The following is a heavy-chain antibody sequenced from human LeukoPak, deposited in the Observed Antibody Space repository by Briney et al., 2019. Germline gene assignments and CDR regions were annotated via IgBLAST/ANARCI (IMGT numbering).Heavy chain of an antibody. CDR2: ISYEGSNK. D-gene: IGHD3-22*01. CDR1: GFTFSSYG. Sequence: PGGSLRLSCAASGFTFSSYGMHWVRQAPGKGLEWVAVISYEGSNKYYADSVKGRFTISRDNSKNTLYLQMNSLRAEDTAVYYCAKEIELGMIAIDYWGQGTLVTVSS. J-gene: IGHJ4*02. CDR3: AKEIELGMIAIDY. V-gene: IGHV3-30*18.